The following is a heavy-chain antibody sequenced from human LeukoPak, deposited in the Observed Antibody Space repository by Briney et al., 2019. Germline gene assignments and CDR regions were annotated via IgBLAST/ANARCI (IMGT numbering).Heavy chain of an antibody. J-gene: IGHJ4*02. V-gene: IGHV3-7*03. CDR3: TRGGITMIRGVIRGNHFDS. CDR1: GLIFSNYW. Sequence: GGSLRLSCAATGLIFSNYWMSWVRQAPGKGLEWVANINRDGSEKYYVDSVKGRFTISRDNAKNSLYLQTNSLRGEDTAVYYCTRGGITMIRGVIRGNHFDSWGQGTLVTVSS. CDR2: INRDGSEK. D-gene: IGHD3-10*01.